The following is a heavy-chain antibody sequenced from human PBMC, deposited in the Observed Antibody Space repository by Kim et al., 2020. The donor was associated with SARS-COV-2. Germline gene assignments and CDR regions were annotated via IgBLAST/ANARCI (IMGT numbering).Heavy chain of an antibody. V-gene: IGHV4-59*13. CDR2: IYYSGST. D-gene: IGHD3-3*01. Sequence: SETLSLTCTVSGGSISSYYWSWIRQPPGKGLEWIGYIYYSGSTNYNPSLKSRVTISVDTSKNQFSLKLSSVTAADTAVYYCARDDFWSGHSIDYWGQGTLVTVSS. CDR1: GGSISSYY. CDR3: ARDDFWSGHSIDY. J-gene: IGHJ4*02.